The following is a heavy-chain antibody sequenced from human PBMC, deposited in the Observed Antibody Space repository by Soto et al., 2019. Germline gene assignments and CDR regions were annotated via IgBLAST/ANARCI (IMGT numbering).Heavy chain of an antibody. J-gene: IGHJ3*02. D-gene: IGHD2-15*01. Sequence: GESLKICCKGYGYRFTTYWIGWVRQKPGKGLEWMGIIYPGDSDARYSPSFQGQVIMSADKSISTAYLQWSSLKASDTAMYYCARIDCSGGSCSPNDAFDIWGQGTMVTVSS. V-gene: IGHV5-51*01. CDR3: ARIDCSGGSCSPNDAFDI. CDR2: IYPGDSDA. CDR1: GYRFTTYW.